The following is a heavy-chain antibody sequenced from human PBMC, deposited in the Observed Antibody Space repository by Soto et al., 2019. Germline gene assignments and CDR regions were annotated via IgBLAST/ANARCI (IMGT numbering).Heavy chain of an antibody. CDR2: ISDSGGST. J-gene: IGHJ4*02. Sequence: EVQLLESGGGMVQPGGSLRLACAASGFTFSGYGMSWVRQAPGKGLEWVSAISDSGGSTYYADSVKGRFTISRDNSKNTLYLQMNSLRAEDTAVYYCAKRVEYSSSTHYFDYWGQGTLVTVSS. CDR1: GFTFSGYG. D-gene: IGHD6-6*01. V-gene: IGHV3-23*01. CDR3: AKRVEYSSSTHYFDY.